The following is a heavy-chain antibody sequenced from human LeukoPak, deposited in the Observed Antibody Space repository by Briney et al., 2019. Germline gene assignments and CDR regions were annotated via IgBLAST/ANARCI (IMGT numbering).Heavy chain of an antibody. V-gene: IGHV4-59*01. CDR2: IYYSGST. Sequence: SETLSLTCTVSGGSISSYYWSWIRQPPGKGLEWIGDIYYSGSTNYNPSLKSRVTISVDTSKNQFSLKLSSVTAADTAVYYCARDAGIQLWLHVFDYWGQGTLVTVSS. J-gene: IGHJ4*02. CDR1: GGSISSYY. D-gene: IGHD5-18*01. CDR3: ARDAGIQLWLHVFDY.